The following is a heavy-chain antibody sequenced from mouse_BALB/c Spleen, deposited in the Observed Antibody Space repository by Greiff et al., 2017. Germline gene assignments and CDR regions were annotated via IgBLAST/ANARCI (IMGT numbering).Heavy chain of an antibody. D-gene: IGHD2-4*01. CDR3: ARDDYDGFAY. CDR1: GYTFTDHA. J-gene: IGHJ3*01. Sequence: QVQLQQSDAELVKPGASVKISCKASGYTFTDHAIHWVKQRPGQGLEWIGMIHPSDSETRLNQKFKDKATLTVDKSSSTAYMQLSSPTSEDSAVYYCARDDYDGFAYWGQGTLVTVSA. CDR2: IHPSDSET. V-gene: IGHV1-74*01.